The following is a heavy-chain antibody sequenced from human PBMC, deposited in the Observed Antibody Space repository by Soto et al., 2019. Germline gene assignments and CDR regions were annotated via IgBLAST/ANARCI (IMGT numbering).Heavy chain of an antibody. CDR1: GGHFDRFA. D-gene: IGHD4-17*01. Sequence: VQLVQSGAEVKKPGSSVKVSCRASGGHFDRFALSWLRQAHGQGLEWMGGIIPFLSATTYAHKFQGRVTITADESASTPYLELRSLTSDDTAVYYCARGEDAHGDFGSMDVWGQGTSVTVSS. V-gene: IGHV1-69*01. CDR2: IIPFLSAT. CDR3: ARGEDAHGDFGSMDV. J-gene: IGHJ6*02.